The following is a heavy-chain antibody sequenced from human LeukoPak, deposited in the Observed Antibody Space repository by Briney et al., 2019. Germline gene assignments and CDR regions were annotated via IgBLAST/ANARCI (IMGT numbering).Heavy chain of an antibody. J-gene: IGHJ2*01. V-gene: IGHV3-53*01. CDR3: ARDRNWGKTSWYLDL. Sequence: GGSLRLSCAASGFTVSSTSMSWVRQAPGKGLEWVSIIYRGDNTYYVDSVKGRFTVSRDNPKNMVYLQMSSLGAEDAAVYYCARDRNWGKTSWYLDLWGRGNLVTVSS. CDR1: GFTVSSTS. CDR2: IYRGDNT. D-gene: IGHD7-27*01.